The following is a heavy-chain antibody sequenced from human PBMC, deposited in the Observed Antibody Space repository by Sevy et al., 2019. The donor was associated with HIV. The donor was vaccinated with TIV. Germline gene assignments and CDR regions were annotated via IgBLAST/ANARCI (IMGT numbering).Heavy chain of an antibody. CDR3: ATAREYYQDSSGYLDF. Sequence: ASVKVSCKVSGYTLTGLSMHWVRQAPGKGLEWMGRFDPEDGETIYAQNFQGRVTLTEDTTRDTAYMELSSLRYEDTAGYYCATAREYYQDSSGYLDFWGQGTLVTVSS. CDR1: GYTLTGLS. V-gene: IGHV1-24*01. CDR2: FDPEDGET. J-gene: IGHJ4*02. D-gene: IGHD3-22*01.